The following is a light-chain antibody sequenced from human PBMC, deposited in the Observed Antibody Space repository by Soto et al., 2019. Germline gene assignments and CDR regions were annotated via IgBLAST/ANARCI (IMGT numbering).Light chain of an antibody. CDR2: DAS. CDR3: QQRSDSIT. Sequence: EIVMTQSPVTLSVSPGERATLSCRSSQTISSFLAWYQQKRGQAPRLLIYDASNRATGIPARFSGSGSGADFTLTISSLEPEDFAVYYCQQRSDSITFGQGTRLEI. V-gene: IGKV3-11*01. CDR1: QTISSF. J-gene: IGKJ5*01.